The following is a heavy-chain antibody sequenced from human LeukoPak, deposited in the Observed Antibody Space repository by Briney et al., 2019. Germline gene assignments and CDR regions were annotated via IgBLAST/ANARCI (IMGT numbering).Heavy chain of an antibody. CDR3: AKDQWFSSPDGAFDI. V-gene: IGHV3-30*12. J-gene: IGHJ3*02. Sequence: PGGSLRLSCAASGFTFSSYGMHWVRQAPGKGLEWVAVISYDGSNKYYADSVKGRFTISRDNSKNTLYLQMNSLRAEDTAVYYCAKDQWFSSPDGAFDIWGQGTMVTVSS. D-gene: IGHD3-22*01. CDR1: GFTFSSYG. CDR2: ISYDGSNK.